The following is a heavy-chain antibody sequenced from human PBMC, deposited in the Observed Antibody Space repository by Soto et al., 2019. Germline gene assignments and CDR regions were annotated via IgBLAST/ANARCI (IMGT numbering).Heavy chain of an antibody. J-gene: IGHJ4*02. V-gene: IGHV4-30-4*01. CDR2: IYYSGST. Sequence: SETLSLTCTVSGGSISSGDYYWSWIRQPPGKGLEWIGYIYYSGSTYYNLSLKSRVTISVDTSKNQFSLKLSSVTAADTAVYYCAREDYYGSGSYHYWGQGTLVTVSS. CDR3: AREDYYGSGSYHY. D-gene: IGHD3-10*01. CDR1: GGSISSGDYY.